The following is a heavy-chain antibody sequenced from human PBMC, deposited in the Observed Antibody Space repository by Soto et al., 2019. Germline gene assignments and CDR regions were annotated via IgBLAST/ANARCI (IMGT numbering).Heavy chain of an antibody. CDR3: AKDAPYYYDSSGYYGPFDY. Sequence: LRLSCAASGFTFSSYSMNWVRQAPGKGLEWVSSISSSSSYIYYADSVKGRFTISRDNAKNSLYLQMNSLRAEDTAMYYCAKDAPYYYDSSGYYGPFDYWGQGTLVTVSS. J-gene: IGHJ4*02. V-gene: IGHV3-21*01. CDR1: GFTFSSYS. CDR2: ISSSSSYI. D-gene: IGHD3-22*01.